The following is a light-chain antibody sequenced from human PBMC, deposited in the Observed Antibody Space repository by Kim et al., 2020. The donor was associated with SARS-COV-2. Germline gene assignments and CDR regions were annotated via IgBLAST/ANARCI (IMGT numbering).Light chain of an antibody. J-gene: IGLJ3*02. Sequence: GQSITISCTGTRSDVGCYNYVSWYQQHPGKAPKLMIYDVSNRPSGVSNRFSGSKSGNTASLTISGLQAEDEADYYCSSYTSSSTRVFGGGTQLTVL. V-gene: IGLV2-14*03. CDR3: SSYTSSSTRV. CDR1: RSDVGCYNY. CDR2: DVS.